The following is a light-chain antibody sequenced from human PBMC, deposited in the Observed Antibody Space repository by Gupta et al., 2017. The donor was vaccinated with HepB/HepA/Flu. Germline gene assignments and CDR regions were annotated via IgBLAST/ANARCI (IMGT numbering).Light chain of an antibody. Sequence: QSALTQPASVSGSPGQSITISCTGTISDVGGYNYVSWYQQHPGKAPKLMIYDVSNRPSGVSNRFSGSKSGNTASLTISGLQAEDEADYYCRSYTSSSSVVFGGGTNLTVL. CDR3: RSYTSSSSVV. J-gene: IGLJ3*02. CDR2: DVS. CDR1: ISDVGGYNY. V-gene: IGLV2-14*01.